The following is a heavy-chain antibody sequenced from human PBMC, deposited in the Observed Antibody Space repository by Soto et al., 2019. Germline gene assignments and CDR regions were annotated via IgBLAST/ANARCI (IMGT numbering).Heavy chain of an antibody. CDR3: ARVGFVTRGYSSGYDY. CDR2: IYYSGST. Sequence: QVQLQESGPGLVKPSQTLSLTCTVSGGSISSGDYYWSWIRQPPGKGLEWIGYIYYSGSTYYNPSLKSRVTISVDTSKNPFSLKLSSVTAADTAVYYCARVGFVTRGYSSGYDYWGQGTLVTVSS. J-gene: IGHJ4*02. CDR1: GGSISSGDYY. D-gene: IGHD5-18*01. V-gene: IGHV4-30-4*01.